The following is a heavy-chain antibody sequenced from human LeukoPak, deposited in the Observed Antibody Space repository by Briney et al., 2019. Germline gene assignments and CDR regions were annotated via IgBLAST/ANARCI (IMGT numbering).Heavy chain of an antibody. D-gene: IGHD3-22*01. Sequence: GGSLRLSCAASGFTFSSYAMSWVRQAPGKGLEWVSAISGSGDSTYYGDSVKGRFTISRDNSKNTLYLQMNSLRAEDTAVYYCAKDQDYYDSSGYYDYWGQGTLVTVSS. V-gene: IGHV3-23*01. CDR1: GFTFSSYA. CDR3: AKDQDYYDSSGYYDY. J-gene: IGHJ4*02. CDR2: ISGSGDST.